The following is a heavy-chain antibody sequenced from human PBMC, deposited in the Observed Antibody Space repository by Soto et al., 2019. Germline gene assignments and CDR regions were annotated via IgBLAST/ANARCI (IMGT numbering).Heavy chain of an antibody. CDR3: ARAGVEMATREFDP. CDR2: IIPIFGTA. J-gene: IGHJ5*02. Sequence: SVKVSCKASGGTFSSYAISWVRQAPGQGLEWMGGIIPIFGTANYAQEFQGRVTITADESTSTAYMELSSLRSEDTAVYYCARAGVEMATREFDPWGQGTLVTVSS. V-gene: IGHV1-69*13. D-gene: IGHD5-12*01. CDR1: GGTFSSYA.